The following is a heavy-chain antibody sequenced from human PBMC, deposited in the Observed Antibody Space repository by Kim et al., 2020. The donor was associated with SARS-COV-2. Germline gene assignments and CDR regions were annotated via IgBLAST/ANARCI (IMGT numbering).Heavy chain of an antibody. D-gene: IGHD3-16*02. J-gene: IGHJ4*02. Sequence: GESLKISCKGSGYSFTSYWISWVRQMPGKGLEWMGRIDPSDSYTNYSPSFQGHVTISADKSISTAYLQWSSLKASDTAMYYCARHGYDYVWGSYRYNDYWGQGTLVTVSS. CDR2: IDPSDSYT. V-gene: IGHV5-10-1*01. CDR3: ARHGYDYVWGSYRYNDY. CDR1: GYSFTSYW.